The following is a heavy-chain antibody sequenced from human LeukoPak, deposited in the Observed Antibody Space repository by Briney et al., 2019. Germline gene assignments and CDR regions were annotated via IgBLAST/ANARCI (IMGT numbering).Heavy chain of an antibody. Sequence: ASVKVSFTASGYTFTSYDINWVRQATGQGLEWMGWMNPNSGNTGYTQKFQGRVTMTRNTSISTAYLELSGLRSEDTAMYYCARNDYGDGDAFDIWGQGTMVTVSP. J-gene: IGHJ3*02. CDR3: ARNDYGDGDAFDI. CDR2: MNPNSGNT. CDR1: GYTFTSYD. D-gene: IGHD4-17*01. V-gene: IGHV1-8*01.